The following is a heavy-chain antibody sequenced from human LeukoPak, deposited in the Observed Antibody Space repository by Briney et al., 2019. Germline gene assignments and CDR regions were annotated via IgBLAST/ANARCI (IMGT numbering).Heavy chain of an antibody. Sequence: SETLSLTCTVSGGSFSNYYWSWIRQPPGKGLEWIGDIFYSGNTNYNPSLKSRVTMSVDTSKTQFSPKLSSVTAADTAVYYCARLNRPAAGTGWFDPWGQGTLVTVSS. V-gene: IGHV4-59*08. CDR2: IFYSGNT. J-gene: IGHJ5*02. CDR1: GGSFSNYY. D-gene: IGHD6-13*01. CDR3: ARLNRPAAGTGWFDP.